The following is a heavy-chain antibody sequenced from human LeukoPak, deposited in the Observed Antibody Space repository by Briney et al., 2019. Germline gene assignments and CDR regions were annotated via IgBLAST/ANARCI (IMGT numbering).Heavy chain of an antibody. CDR1: GGSINSYY. V-gene: IGHV4-59*01. D-gene: IGHD6-19*01. Sequence: PSETLSLSCTVSGGSINSYYWSWIRQPPGKGLEWIGYIYYTGTTNYNPSLKSRVTISLDTSKNQFSLKLTSVTAADTAVYYCATGLKQWLGNFDYWGQGTLVTVSS. CDR2: IYYTGTT. CDR3: ATGLKQWLGNFDY. J-gene: IGHJ4*02.